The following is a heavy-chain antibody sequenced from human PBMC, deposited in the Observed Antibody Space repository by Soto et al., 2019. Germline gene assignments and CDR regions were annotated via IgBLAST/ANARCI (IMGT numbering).Heavy chain of an antibody. CDR3: ARADDFWSGYQDHAFDI. D-gene: IGHD3-3*01. J-gene: IGHJ3*02. Sequence: QVTLKESGPVLVKPTETLTLTCTVSGFSLSNARMGVSWIRQPPGKALEWLAHIFSNDEKSYSTSLKSRLTISKDTSKSQVVLTMTNMYPVDTATYYCARADDFWSGYQDHAFDIWGQGTMVTVSS. CDR2: IFSNDEK. CDR1: GFSLSNARMG. V-gene: IGHV2-26*01.